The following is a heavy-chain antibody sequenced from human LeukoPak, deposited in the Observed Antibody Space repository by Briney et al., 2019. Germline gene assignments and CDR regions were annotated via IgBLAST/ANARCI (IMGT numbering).Heavy chain of an antibody. CDR2: IYHSGTT. J-gene: IGHJ4*02. D-gene: IGHD2-2*01. Sequence: SETLSLTCTVSGCSISSGGYYWSWIRQPPGKGLEWIGYIYHSGTTYYNPSLKSRVTISVDRSKNQFSLKLSSVTAADTAVYYCARAVPADIVVVPAAHFDYWGQGTLVTVSS. V-gene: IGHV4-30-2*01. CDR1: GCSISSGGYY. CDR3: ARAVPADIVVVPAAHFDY.